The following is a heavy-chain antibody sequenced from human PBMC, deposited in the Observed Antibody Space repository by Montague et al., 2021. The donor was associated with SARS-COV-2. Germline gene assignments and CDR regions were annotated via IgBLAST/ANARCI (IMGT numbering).Heavy chain of an antibody. V-gene: IGHV3-21*01. CDR3: AIGPYSGYDLGELDY. CDR1: GFTFNSYS. Sequence: SLRLSCAASGFTFNSYSMNLVRQAPGKGLEWVSSISSSSSYIYYSDSVKGRFTISRDNAKNSLYLQMNSLRAEDTAVYYCAIGPYSGYDLGELDYWGQGTLVTVSS. D-gene: IGHD5-12*01. J-gene: IGHJ4*02. CDR2: ISSSSSYI.